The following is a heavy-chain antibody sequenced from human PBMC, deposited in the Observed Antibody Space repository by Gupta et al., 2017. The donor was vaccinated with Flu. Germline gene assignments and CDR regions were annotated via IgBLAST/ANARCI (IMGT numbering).Heavy chain of an antibody. CDR1: GGSIVSSDYY. D-gene: IGHD4-17*01. V-gene: IGHV4-39*01. J-gene: IGHJ4*02. CDR2: VYCVGST. CDR3: ARSGDYFDY. Sequence: QLLLQESGPGLVKPSETLSLTCTVSGGSIVSSDYYWSWVRQPPGKGLEYIGSVYCVGSTYYNVFLESRVTVSIDTSKNQFSLKMTSVTAADTALYYCARSGDYFDYWGQGALVTVSS.